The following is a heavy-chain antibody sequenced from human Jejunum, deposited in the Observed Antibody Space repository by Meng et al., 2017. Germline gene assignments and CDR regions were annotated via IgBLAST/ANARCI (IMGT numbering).Heavy chain of an antibody. D-gene: IGHD3-16*02. CDR2: IHHSGST. V-gene: IGHV4-4*02. Sequence: VHLQCPGQGLLMPSWTLSLTCGVSGGSISSSDWWSWVRQPPGKGLEWIGEIHHSGSTNYNPSLKSRVTISVDKSKNQFSLKLSSVTAADTAVYYCAREWSGSFRHFDYWGQGTLVTVSS. CDR3: AREWSGSFRHFDY. J-gene: IGHJ4*02. CDR1: GGSISSSDW.